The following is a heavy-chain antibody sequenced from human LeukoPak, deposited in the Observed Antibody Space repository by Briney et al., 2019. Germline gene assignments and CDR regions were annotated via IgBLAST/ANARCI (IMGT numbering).Heavy chain of an antibody. CDR1: GYFINSGYY. Sequence: SETLSLTCTVSGYFINSGYYWGWIRQPPGKGLEWIGSMYHSGSTHYNPSLKSRVTISVDMSKNQFSLKLSSVTAADTAVYYCARGGAIWFDYWGQGTLVTVSS. J-gene: IGHJ4*02. CDR2: MYHSGST. CDR3: ARGGAIWFDY. D-gene: IGHD2-21*01. V-gene: IGHV4-38-2*02.